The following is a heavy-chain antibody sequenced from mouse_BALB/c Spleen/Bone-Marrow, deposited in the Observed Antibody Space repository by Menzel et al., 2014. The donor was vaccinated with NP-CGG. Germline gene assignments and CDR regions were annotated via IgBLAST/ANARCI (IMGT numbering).Heavy chain of an antibody. CDR1: GYNFISYW. J-gene: IGHJ4*01. V-gene: IGHV1-7*01. CDR2: INPSTGYT. CDR3: ARNYDYDGGYYAMDY. Sequence: VQLQQSGAELAKPGASVKMSCKACGYNFISYWMHWVKQRPGQGLEWIGYINPSTGYTEYNQKFKDKATLTADKSSSKAYMQLSSLTSEDSAVYYCARNYDYDGGYYAMDYWGQGTSVTVSS. D-gene: IGHD2-4*01.